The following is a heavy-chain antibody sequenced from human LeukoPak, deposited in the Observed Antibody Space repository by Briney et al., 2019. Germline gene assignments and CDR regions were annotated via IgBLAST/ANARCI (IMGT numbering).Heavy chain of an antibody. J-gene: IGHJ4*02. CDR2: ISGSGGGT. CDR1: GFTFSSYA. V-gene: IGHV3-23*01. CDR3: ARSDY. Sequence: GGSLRLSCVVSGFTFSSYAMTWVRQAPRKGLEWVSVISGSGGGTYYADSVKGRFTISRDNSKNTLYLQMNTLRAEDTAVYYCARSDYWGQGTLVTVSS.